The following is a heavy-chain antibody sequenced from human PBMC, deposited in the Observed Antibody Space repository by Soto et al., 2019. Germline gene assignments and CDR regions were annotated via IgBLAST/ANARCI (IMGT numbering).Heavy chain of an antibody. CDR3: ARGGGSSWFDP. V-gene: IGHV1-2*02. CDR1: GYTFTDNN. D-gene: IGHD6-25*01. J-gene: IGHJ5*02. Sequence: QVQLVQSGAEVKKPGASVKVSCKASGYTFTDNNIHWVRQAPGQGLEWMGWINPGSGGTNYAQKFQGRVTLTMDTSISTAYMELSSLTSDDTAVYYCARGGGSSWFDPWGQGTLVTVSS. CDR2: INPGSGGT.